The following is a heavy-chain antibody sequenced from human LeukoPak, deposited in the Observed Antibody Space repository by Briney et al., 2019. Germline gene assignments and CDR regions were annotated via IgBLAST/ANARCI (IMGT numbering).Heavy chain of an antibody. CDR1: GFSFSNAW. J-gene: IGHJ4*02. CDR3: THDSSAYYTFHY. Sequence: GGSLRLSCAASGFSFSNAWMSWVRQAPGKGLECIGRIKSKGGGGTIDYAAPVKGRFTISRDDSKNTVYLQMNSLKTEDTAVYFCTHDSSAYYTFHYWGQGALVTVSS. D-gene: IGHD3-22*01. V-gene: IGHV3-15*01. CDR2: IKSKGGGGTI.